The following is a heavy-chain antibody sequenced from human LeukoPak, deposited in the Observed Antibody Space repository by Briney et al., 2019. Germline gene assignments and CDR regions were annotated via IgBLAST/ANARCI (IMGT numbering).Heavy chain of an antibody. CDR1: GYTFTSYG. CDR3: ARVGSYYGYYYGMDV. D-gene: IGHD1-26*01. J-gene: IGHJ6*02. Sequence: GASVKVSCKASGYTFTSYGISWVRQAPGQGLEGMGWISAYNGNTNYAQKLQGRVTMTTDTSTSTAYMELRSLRSDDTAVYYCARVGSYYGYYYGMDVWGQGTTVTVSS. CDR2: ISAYNGNT. V-gene: IGHV1-18*01.